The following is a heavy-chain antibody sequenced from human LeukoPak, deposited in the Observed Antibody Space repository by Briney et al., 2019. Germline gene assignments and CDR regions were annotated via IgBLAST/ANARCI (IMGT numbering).Heavy chain of an antibody. V-gene: IGHV4-34*01. CDR2: INHSGST. Sequence: NPSETLSLTCAVYGGSFSGYYWSWIRQPPGKGLEWIGEINHSGSTNYNPSLKSRVTISVDTSKNQFSLKLSSVTAADTAVYYCARGTTVTTFGWFDPWGQGTLVTVCS. J-gene: IGHJ5*02. CDR1: GGSFSGYY. CDR3: ARGTTVTTFGWFDP. D-gene: IGHD4-11*01.